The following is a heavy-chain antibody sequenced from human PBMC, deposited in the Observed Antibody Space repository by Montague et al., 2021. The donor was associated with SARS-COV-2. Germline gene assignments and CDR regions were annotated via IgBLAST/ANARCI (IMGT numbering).Heavy chain of an antibody. CDR3: ARLRDGVVPSPILGIGPYFTYYYMDV. V-gene: IGHV4-34*01. D-gene: IGHD2-15*01. J-gene: IGHJ6*03. CDR2: INHGGNT. Sequence: SQTLSLTCAVHGTSFSGYYWNWIRQPPGKGLEWIGEINHGGNTNYNPSLKNRLTIPVDTSKNQFSLKLTSVAATDTAVYYCARLRDGVVPSPILGIGPYFTYYYMDVWGKGTTVTVSS. CDR1: GTSFSGYY.